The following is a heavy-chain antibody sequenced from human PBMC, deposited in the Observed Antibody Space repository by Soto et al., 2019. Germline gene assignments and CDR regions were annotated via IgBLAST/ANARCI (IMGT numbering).Heavy chain of an antibody. CDR3: ARQGKSRWLPRYFGY. D-gene: IGHD6-13*01. CDR2: IYYSGST. V-gene: IGHV4-59*08. Sequence: PSETLSLTCTVSGGSISSYYWSWIRQPPGKGLEWIGYIYYSGSTNYNPSLKSRVTISVDTSKNQFSLKLSSVTAADTAVSYCARQGKSRWLPRYFGYWGQGTLLTVSS. J-gene: IGHJ4*02. CDR1: GGSISSYY.